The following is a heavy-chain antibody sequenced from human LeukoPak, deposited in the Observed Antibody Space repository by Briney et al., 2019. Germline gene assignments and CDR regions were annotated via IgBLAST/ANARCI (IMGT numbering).Heavy chain of an antibody. J-gene: IGHJ3*02. CDR1: EYTFTGYY. D-gene: IGHD3-3*01. CDR3: ARLTYYDFWSGYNYAFDI. CDR2: INPNSGGT. V-gene: IGHV1-2*02. Sequence: ASVKVSCKASEYTFTGYYMHWVRQAPGQGLEWMGWINPNSGGTNYAQKFQGRVTMTRDTSISAAYMELSRLRSDDTAVYYCARLTYYDFWSGYNYAFDIRGQGTMVTVSS.